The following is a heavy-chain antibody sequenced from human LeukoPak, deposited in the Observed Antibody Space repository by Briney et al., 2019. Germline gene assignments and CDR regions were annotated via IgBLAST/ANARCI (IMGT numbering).Heavy chain of an antibody. Sequence: ASVKVSCKASGYTFTSYDIDWVRQATGQGLEWMGWMNPNSGNTGYAQKFQGRVTMTRNTSISTAYMELSSLRSEDTAMYYCARGGGRGAASNWFGPWGQGTLVTVSS. CDR1: GYTFTSYD. D-gene: IGHD3-10*01. V-gene: IGHV1-8*01. J-gene: IGHJ5*02. CDR3: ARGGGRGAASNWFGP. CDR2: MNPNSGNT.